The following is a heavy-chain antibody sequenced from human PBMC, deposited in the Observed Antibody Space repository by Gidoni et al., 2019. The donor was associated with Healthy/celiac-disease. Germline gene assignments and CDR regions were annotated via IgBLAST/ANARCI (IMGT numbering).Heavy chain of an antibody. V-gene: IGHV4-31*03. D-gene: IGHD4-17*01. CDR2: IYYSGST. Sequence: QVQLQESGPGLVKPSQTLSLTCTVSGGSISSGGYYWSWIRQHPGKGLEWIGYIYYSGSTYYNPSLKSRVTISVDTSKNQFSLKLSSVTAADTAVYYCATPHPTVTTPSAAFDIWGQGTMVTVSS. CDR3: ATPHPTVTTPSAAFDI. J-gene: IGHJ3*02. CDR1: GGSISSGGYY.